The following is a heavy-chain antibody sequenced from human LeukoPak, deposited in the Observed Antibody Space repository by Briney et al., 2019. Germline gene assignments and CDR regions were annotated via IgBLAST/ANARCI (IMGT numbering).Heavy chain of an antibody. CDR2: IYPGDSDT. D-gene: IGHD2-2*01. CDR3: ARRQGCSRTSCPPDS. V-gene: IGHV5-51*01. J-gene: IGHJ4*02. Sequence: GESLKISCRGSGYSFTTYWIGWVRQMPGKGLEWMGMIYPGDSDTRYSPSFQGQVTMSADKSINTAYLQWSSLQASDTAMYYCARRQGCSRTSCPPDSWGQGTLVTVSS. CDR1: GYSFTTYW.